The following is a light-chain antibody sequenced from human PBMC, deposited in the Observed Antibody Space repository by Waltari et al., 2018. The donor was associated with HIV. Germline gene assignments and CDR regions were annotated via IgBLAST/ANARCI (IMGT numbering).Light chain of an antibody. CDR3: QSYDSSLRASV. V-gene: IGLV1-40*01. Sequence: QSALTQPPSVSGAPGQRVTISCTGNRSNIGAGSCLHWYQPLPGTAPKLLVYSDIHRPSGVPDRFSGSKSGTSASLVITGLQAEDEADYYCQSYDSSLRASVFGGGTKLTVL. J-gene: IGLJ2*01. CDR1: RSNIGAGSC. CDR2: SDI.